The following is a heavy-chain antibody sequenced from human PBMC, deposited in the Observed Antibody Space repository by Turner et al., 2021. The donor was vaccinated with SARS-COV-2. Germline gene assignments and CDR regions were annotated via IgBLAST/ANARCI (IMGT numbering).Heavy chain of an antibody. J-gene: IGHJ4*02. D-gene: IGHD5-12*01. CDR2: ISSSRNYR. CDR1: GFTFSSYS. CDR3: ARDPGYSGYDYWQNTEFFDY. Sequence: EVQLVESGGGLVKPGGYLRLSCEASGFTFSSYSMNWVRQAPGKGLEWVSSISSSRNYRYYADSVKGRFTISRDNAKNSLYLQMYSLRAEDTAVYYCARDPGYSGYDYWQNTEFFDYWGQGTLVTVSS. V-gene: IGHV3-21*01.